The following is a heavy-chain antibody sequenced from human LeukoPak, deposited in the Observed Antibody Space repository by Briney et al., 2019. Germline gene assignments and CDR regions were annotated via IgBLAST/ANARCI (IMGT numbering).Heavy chain of an antibody. Sequence: GASVKVSCKASGYTFTGYHMHWVRQAPGQGLEWMGRINPNSGGTNYAQKFQGRVTMTRDTSISTAYMELSRLRSDDTAVYYCARMKGGGGLEAKTWGENYFDYWGQGTLVTVSS. CDR1: GYTFTGYH. CDR3: ARMKGGGGLEAKTWGENYFDY. V-gene: IGHV1-2*06. CDR2: INPNSGGT. D-gene: IGHD4-23*01. J-gene: IGHJ4*02.